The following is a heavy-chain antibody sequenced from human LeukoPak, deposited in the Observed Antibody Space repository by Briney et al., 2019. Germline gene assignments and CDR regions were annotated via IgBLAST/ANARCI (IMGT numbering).Heavy chain of an antibody. CDR1: GFTFASYA. CDR3: AKDRRELDY. D-gene: IGHD1-26*01. V-gene: IGHV3-23*01. CDR2: FSASGDYT. J-gene: IGHJ4*02. Sequence: GGSLRLSCAASGFTFASYAMSWVRQAPGKGLEWVSTFSASGDYTYYADSVKGRFTISRDNSKNTLYLQMNSLRVEDTAVYYCAKDRRELDYWGQGTLVTVSS.